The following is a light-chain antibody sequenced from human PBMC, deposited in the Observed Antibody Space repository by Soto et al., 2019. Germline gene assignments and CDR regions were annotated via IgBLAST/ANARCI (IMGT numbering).Light chain of an antibody. Sequence: QSVLTQPPSVSGSPGQSVTISCTGSSSDVGTYNRVSWYQQPPGTAPKLMIYEVNNRPSGVPDRFSGTKSGNTASLTISGLQAEDEADYYCCSYAGSYTWVFGSGTKVTVL. CDR3: CSYAGSYTWV. CDR2: EVN. J-gene: IGLJ1*01. CDR1: SSDVGTYNR. V-gene: IGLV2-18*02.